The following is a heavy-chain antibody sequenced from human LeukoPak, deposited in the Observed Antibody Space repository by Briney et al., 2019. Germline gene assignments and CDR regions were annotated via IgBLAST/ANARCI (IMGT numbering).Heavy chain of an antibody. CDR2: ISASGGST. V-gene: IGHV3-23*01. D-gene: IGHD2-15*01. Sequence: GGSLRLSCAASGFTFSSYAMSWVRQAPGKGLEWVSAISASGGSTYYADSVKGRFTISRDNSKNTLYLQMNSLRAEDTAVYYCAKEGYCSGGSCYGGAPFDYWGQGTLVTVSS. CDR3: AKEGYCSGGSCYGGAPFDY. CDR1: GFTFSSYA. J-gene: IGHJ4*02.